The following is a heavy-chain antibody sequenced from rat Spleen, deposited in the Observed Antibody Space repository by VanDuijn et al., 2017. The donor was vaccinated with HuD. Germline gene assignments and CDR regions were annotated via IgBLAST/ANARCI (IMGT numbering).Heavy chain of an antibody. CDR2: ISYDGIST. Sequence: EVQLVESDGGLVQPGRSLKLSCAASGFTFNNYGMAWVRQAPTKGLEWVATISYDGISTYYRDSVRGRFSISSDNAKTTLYLQMDSLRSEDTATYHCARRHYGYTDYFDYWGQGVMVTVSS. D-gene: IGHD1-9*01. CDR1: GFTFNNYG. V-gene: IGHV5-29*01. J-gene: IGHJ2*01. CDR3: ARRHYGYTDYFDY.